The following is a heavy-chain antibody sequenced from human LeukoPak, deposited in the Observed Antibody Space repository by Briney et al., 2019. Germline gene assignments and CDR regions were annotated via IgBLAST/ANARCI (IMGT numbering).Heavy chain of an antibody. CDR3: ARTSKGAKSYCYADY. J-gene: IGHJ4*02. CDR1: GGSISSGDYY. Sequence: SETLSLTCTVSGGSISSGDYYWSWIRQHPGKGLEWIGYISYSGSTYYNPSLKSRVTISADTSKNQFSLHLSSVTAADTAVYYCARTSKGAKSYCYADYWGQGTLVTVSS. CDR2: ISYSGST. D-gene: IGHD5-18*01. V-gene: IGHV4-31*03.